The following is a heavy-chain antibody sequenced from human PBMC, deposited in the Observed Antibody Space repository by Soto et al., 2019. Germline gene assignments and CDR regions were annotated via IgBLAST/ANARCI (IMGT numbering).Heavy chain of an antibody. CDR3: AKDKGIVVVPAAIWS. J-gene: IGHJ4*02. CDR2: ISGSGGST. V-gene: IGHV3-23*01. CDR1: GFTFSSYA. D-gene: IGHD2-2*02. Sequence: GGSLRLSCAASGFTFSSYAMSWVRQAPGKGLEWVSAISGSGGSTYYADSVKGRFTISRDNSKNTLYLQMNSLRAEDTAVYYCAKDKGIVVVPAAIWSWGQGTIVTVSS.